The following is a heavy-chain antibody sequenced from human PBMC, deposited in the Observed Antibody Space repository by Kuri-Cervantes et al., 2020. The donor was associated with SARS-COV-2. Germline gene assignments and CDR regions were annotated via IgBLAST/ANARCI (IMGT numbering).Heavy chain of an antibody. D-gene: IGHD2-15*01. V-gene: IGHV5-10-1*04. Sequence: GESLKISCKASGNSFSSFWISWVRQVPGKGLEWMGRIDPSDSYTSYSPSFQGQVTISADKSISTAYLQWSSLKASDTAMYYCARLPCGTIFGSGGSCYSSTNYYYYGMDVWGQGTTVTVSS. CDR2: IDPSDSYT. J-gene: IGHJ6*02. CDR1: GNSFSSFW. CDR3: ARLPCGTIFGSGGSCYSSTNYYYYGMDV.